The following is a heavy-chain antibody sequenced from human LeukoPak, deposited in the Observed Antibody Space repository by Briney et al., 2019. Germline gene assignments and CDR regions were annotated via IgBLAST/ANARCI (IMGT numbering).Heavy chain of an antibody. D-gene: IGHD1-26*01. CDR3: ARDLWAGGTGPFDAFDI. CDR2: INSDGSST. CDR1: GFTFSSYW. V-gene: IGHV3-74*01. J-gene: IGHJ3*02. Sequence: PGGTLRLSCAASGFTFSSYWMHWVRQAPGKGLVWVSRINSDGSSTSYAASVKGRFTISRDNAKNTLYLQMNSLRAEDTAVYYCARDLWAGGTGPFDAFDIWGQGTMVTVSS.